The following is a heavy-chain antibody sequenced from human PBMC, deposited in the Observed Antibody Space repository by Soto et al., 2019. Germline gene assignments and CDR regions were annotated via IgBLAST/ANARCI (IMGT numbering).Heavy chain of an antibody. CDR3: TRDLVRYYYDSSGPNPSYGMDV. D-gene: IGHD3-22*01. CDR2: IRSKAYGGTT. CDR1: GFTFGDYA. V-gene: IGHV3-49*03. J-gene: IGHJ6*02. Sequence: PGGSLRLSCAASGFTFGDYAMSWFRQAPGKGLEWVGFIRSKAYGGTTEYAASVKGRFTISRDDSKSIAYLQMNSLKTEDTAVYYCTRDLVRYYYDSSGPNPSYGMDVWGQGTTVTVSS.